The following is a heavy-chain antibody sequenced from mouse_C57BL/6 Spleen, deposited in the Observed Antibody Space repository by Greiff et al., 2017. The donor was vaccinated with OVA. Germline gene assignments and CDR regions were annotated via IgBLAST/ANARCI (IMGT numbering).Heavy chain of an antibody. Sequence: QVQLQQPGAELVKPGASVKMSCKASGYTFTSYWITWVKQRPGQGLEWIGDIYPGSGSTNYNEKFKSKATLTVDTSSSTAYMQLSSLTSEDPAVYSGARAGPSLSSGSPCDVWGTGTTVTVSS. J-gene: IGHJ1*03. CDR1: GYTFTSYW. CDR3: ARAGPSLSSGSPCDV. V-gene: IGHV1-55*01. D-gene: IGHD1-1*01. CDR2: IYPGSGST.